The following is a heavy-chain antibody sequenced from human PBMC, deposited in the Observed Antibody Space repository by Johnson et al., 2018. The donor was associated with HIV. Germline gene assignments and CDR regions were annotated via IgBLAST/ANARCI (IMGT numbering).Heavy chain of an antibody. J-gene: IGHJ3*02. CDR3: TKGRIFGVVMEAFDI. V-gene: IGHV3-30*04. Sequence: QVLLVESGGGLVQPGGSLRLSCAASGFTFRSYAMHWVRQAPGKGLEWVAVITYDGRNKYYTDSVKGRFIISRDNSKNTLYLQMNSLRAEDTAVYYCTKGRIFGVVMEAFDIWGQGTMVTVSS. CDR2: ITYDGRNK. CDR1: GFTFRSYA. D-gene: IGHD3-3*01.